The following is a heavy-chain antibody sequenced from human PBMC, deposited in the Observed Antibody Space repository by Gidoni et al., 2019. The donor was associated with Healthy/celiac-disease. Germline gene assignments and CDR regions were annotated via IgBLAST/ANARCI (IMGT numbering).Heavy chain of an antibody. CDR3: ARGGSLRPPPRWAGEYRIDY. D-gene: IGHD4-17*01. J-gene: IGHJ4*02. CDR1: GGSFSCYY. CDR2: INHSGST. Sequence: QVQLQQWGAGLLKPSETLSLTCAVSGGSFSCYYCSWIRQPPGKGLEGIGEINHSGSTNYNPSLKSRVTISVDTSKNQFSLKLSSVTAADTAVYYCARGGSLRPPPRWAGEYRIDYWGQGTLVTVSS. V-gene: IGHV4-34*01.